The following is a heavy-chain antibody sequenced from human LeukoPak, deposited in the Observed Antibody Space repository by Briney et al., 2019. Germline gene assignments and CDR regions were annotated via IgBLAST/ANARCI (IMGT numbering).Heavy chain of an antibody. D-gene: IGHD3-10*01. CDR2: IYTSGST. CDR3: AREGVYYGSGSRYYYYYMDV. Sequence: PSETLSLTCTVSGGSISSYYWSWIRQPAGKGLEWIGRIYTSGSTNYNPSLKSRVTMSVDTSENQFSLKLSSVTAADTAVYYCAREGVYYGSGSRYYYYYMDVWGKGTTVTVSS. CDR1: GGSISSYY. V-gene: IGHV4-4*07. J-gene: IGHJ6*03.